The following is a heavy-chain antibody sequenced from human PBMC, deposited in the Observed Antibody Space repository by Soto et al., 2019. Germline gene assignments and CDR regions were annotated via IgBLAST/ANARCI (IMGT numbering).Heavy chain of an antibody. Sequence: AASVKGFCKASGYTFTNFGVTWVRRAPGQGLEWMGWISAYTDTPNYAQKFQGRVTMTIDTSTSTAYMDLRSLTSDDTAVYYCARVIRGVEAWFDPWGQGTLVTDSS. CDR3: ARVIRGVEAWFDP. D-gene: IGHD2-8*01. CDR1: GYTFTNFG. J-gene: IGHJ5*02. CDR2: ISAYTDTP. V-gene: IGHV1-18*01.